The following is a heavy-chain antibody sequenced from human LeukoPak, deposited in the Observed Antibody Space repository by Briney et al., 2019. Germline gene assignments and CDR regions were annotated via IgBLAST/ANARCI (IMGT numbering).Heavy chain of an antibody. D-gene: IGHD2-2*01. CDR1: GFPFSTYW. CDR3: ARDSYCSSTSCSPIDY. J-gene: IGHJ4*02. CDR2: IYYSGRT. Sequence: GSLRLSCAASGFPFSTYWVHWVRQAPGKGLEWVGCIYYSGRTYYNASLKSRDTISVDTSKNQFSLKLSSVTAADTAVYYCARDSYCSSTSCSPIDYWGQGTLVTVSS. V-gene: IGHV4-39*07.